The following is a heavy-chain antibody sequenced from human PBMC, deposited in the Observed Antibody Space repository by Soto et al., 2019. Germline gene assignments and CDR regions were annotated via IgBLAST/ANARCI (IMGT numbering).Heavy chain of an antibody. CDR3: VRIRYQLPSSVLWLDP. J-gene: IGHJ5*02. CDR1: GGFLSESY. V-gene: IGHV4-34*01. Sequence: SETLSLTCAVYGGFLSESYWTWIRQPPGKGLEWIGEINHVGGTNYNPSLKSRVTMSVDTSQNQFSLRLISVTAADTAMYFCVRIRYQLPSSVLWLDPWGQGTLVTVSS. CDR2: INHVGGT. D-gene: IGHD3-16*01.